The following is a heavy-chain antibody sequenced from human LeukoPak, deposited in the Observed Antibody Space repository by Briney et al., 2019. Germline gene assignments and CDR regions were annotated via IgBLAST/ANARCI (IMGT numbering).Heavy chain of an antibody. V-gene: IGHV4-39*01. J-gene: IGHJ4*02. D-gene: IGHD3-22*01. CDR3: ARYDSSGFYLGKVDY. CDR2: IYYSGST. CDR1: GGSISSSSYY. Sequence: SEALSLTCTVSGGSISSSSYYWGWIRQPPGKGLEWIGSIYYSGSTYYNPSLKSRVTISVDTSKNQFSLKLSSVTAADTAVYYCARYDSSGFYLGKVDYWGQGTRVTVSS.